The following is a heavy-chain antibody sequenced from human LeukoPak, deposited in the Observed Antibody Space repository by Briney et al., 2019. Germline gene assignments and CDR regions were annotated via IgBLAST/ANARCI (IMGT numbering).Heavy chain of an antibody. CDR3: ARDCSGGSCPTGGHDVFDM. CDR1: GGSFSSYY. D-gene: IGHD2-15*01. V-gene: IGHV4-34*01. Sequence: SETLSLTCAVFGGSFSSYYWSWIRQPPGKGLEWIGEIHHTGGTNYNPSLKSRVTFSLDKSEKQFSLKLSSVTAADTAMYYCARDCSGGSCPTGGHDVFDMWGQGTMVTVSS. CDR2: IHHTGGT. J-gene: IGHJ3*02.